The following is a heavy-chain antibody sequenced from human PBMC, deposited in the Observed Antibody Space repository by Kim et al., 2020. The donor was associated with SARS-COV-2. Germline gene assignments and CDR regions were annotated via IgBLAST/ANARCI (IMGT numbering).Heavy chain of an antibody. CDR1: GYSFTSYW. D-gene: IGHD3-3*01. V-gene: IGHV5-51*01. J-gene: IGHJ4*02. CDR2: IYPGGSDT. Sequence: GESLKISCEGSGYSFTSYWIGWVRQMPGKGLEWMGIIYPGGSDTRYSPSFQGHVTISADKSISTAYLQWSSLKASDTAMYYCARSPSTFITIFGLVPHYFDYWGQGTLVTVSS. CDR3: ARSPSTFITIFGLVPHYFDY.